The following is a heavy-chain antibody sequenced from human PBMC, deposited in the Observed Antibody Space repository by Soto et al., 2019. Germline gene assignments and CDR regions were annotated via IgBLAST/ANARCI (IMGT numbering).Heavy chain of an antibody. J-gene: IGHJ5*02. CDR2: ISYDGSST. D-gene: IGHD3-22*01. V-gene: IGHV3-30-3*01. Sequence: PGGSLRLSCAASGFTFSSYAMSWVRQAPGKGLEWVAAISYDGSSTYYADSVKGRFTISRDNSKNTLYLQMNSLRAEDTAVYYCARELVHDSSEGPWGQGTLVTVSS. CDR3: ARELVHDSSEGP. CDR1: GFTFSSYA.